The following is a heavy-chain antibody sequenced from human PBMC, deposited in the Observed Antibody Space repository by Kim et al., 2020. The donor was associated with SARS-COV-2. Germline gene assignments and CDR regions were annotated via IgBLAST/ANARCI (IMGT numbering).Heavy chain of an antibody. J-gene: IGHJ4*02. CDR1: GFTFSSYT. CDR3: AKIPTLTAHGDY. D-gene: IGHD4-17*01. CDR2: ISGTSSLI. Sequence: GGSLRLSCAASGFTFSSYTLNWVRQAPGKGLEWVSSISGTSSLIYYADSVQGRFTISRDNTKNSLYLQIDSLRAEDTAVYYCAKIPTLTAHGDYWGQGTLVTVSS. V-gene: IGHV3-21*01.